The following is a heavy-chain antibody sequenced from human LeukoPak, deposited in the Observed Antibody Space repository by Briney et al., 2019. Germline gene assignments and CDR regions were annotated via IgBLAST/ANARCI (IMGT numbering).Heavy chain of an antibody. CDR2: VTADGTNT. CDR3: AYYDSSGYYYGRLRY. D-gene: IGHD3-22*01. J-gene: IGHJ4*02. Sequence: GGPLRLSCAAYGFTFNSHAMSWVRQIPGKGLEWVSSVTADGTNTHFADSVKGRFTISRDNSKNTLYLHMNSLRVDDTAVYFCAYYDSSGYYYGRLRYWGQGTPVTVSS. V-gene: IGHV3-23*01. CDR1: GFTFNSHA.